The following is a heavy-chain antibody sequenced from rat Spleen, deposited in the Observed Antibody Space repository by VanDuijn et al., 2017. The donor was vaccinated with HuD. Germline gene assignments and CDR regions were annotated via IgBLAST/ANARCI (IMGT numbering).Heavy chain of an antibody. V-gene: IGHV5-25*01. CDR3: ARRHYGYTDYFDY. D-gene: IGHD1-9*01. CDR1: GFTFSNYY. Sequence: EVQLVESGGGLVQPGRSMKLSCAASGFTFSNYYMAWVRQAPGKGLEWVASIANTGGSTYYPDSVKGRFTISRDNAKSTLYLQMSSLRSEDTATYYCARRHYGYTDYFDYWGQGVMVTVSS. J-gene: IGHJ2*01. CDR2: IANTGGST.